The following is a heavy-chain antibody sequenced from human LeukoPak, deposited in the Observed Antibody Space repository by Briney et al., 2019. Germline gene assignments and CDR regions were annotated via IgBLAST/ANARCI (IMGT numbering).Heavy chain of an antibody. D-gene: IGHD1-7*01. CDR1: GGPISSYF. V-gene: IGHV4-59*01. J-gene: IGHJ3*02. Sequence: SETLSLTCTVSGGPISSYFWSWIRRPPGKGLEWIEYIYYSGSTNYNPSLKSRLTISVDTSKNQFSLKLSSVTAADTAVYYCARGPVGGTTYNDGDAFDIWGQGTMVTVSS. CDR2: IYYSGST. CDR3: ARGPVGGTTYNDGDAFDI.